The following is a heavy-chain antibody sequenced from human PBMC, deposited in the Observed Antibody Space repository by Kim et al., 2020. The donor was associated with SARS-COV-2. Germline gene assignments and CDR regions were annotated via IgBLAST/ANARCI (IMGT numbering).Heavy chain of an antibody. V-gene: IGHV3-7*03. D-gene: IGHD3-22*01. J-gene: IGHJ4*02. CDR3: ARLYYDSSGYYYIDY. Sequence: DPVKGRLTISRDNAKNSLYLQMDSLRAEDTAVYYCARLYYDSSGYYYIDYWGQGALVTVSS.